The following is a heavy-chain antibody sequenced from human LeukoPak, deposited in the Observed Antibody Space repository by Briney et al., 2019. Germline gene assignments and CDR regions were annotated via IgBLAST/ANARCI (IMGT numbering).Heavy chain of an antibody. CDR2: INPSGGST. J-gene: IGHJ4*02. D-gene: IGHD6-13*01. CDR3: ARGQRSEDSSSWYFDY. V-gene: IGHV1-46*01. CDR1: GYTFTSYY. Sequence: ASVKVSCKASGYTFTSYYMHWVRQAPGQGLEWMGIINPSGGSTSYAQKFQGRVTMTRDTSTSTVYMDLSSLRSEDTAVYYCARGQRSEDSSSWYFDYWGQGTLVTVSS.